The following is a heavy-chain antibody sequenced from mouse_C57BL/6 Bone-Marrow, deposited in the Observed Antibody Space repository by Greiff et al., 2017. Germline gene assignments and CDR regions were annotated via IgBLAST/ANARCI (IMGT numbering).Heavy chain of an antibody. CDR3: ARSPYGNYDFDY. Sequence: EVKLMESGPVLVKPGASVKMSCKASGYTFTDYYMNWVKQSHGKSLEWIEVINPYNGGTSYNQKFKGKATLTVDKSSSTAYMELNSLTSEDSAVYYCARSPYGNYDFDYWGQGTTLTVSS. V-gene: IGHV1-19*01. D-gene: IGHD2-1*01. CDR1: GYTFTDYY. CDR2: INPYNGGT. J-gene: IGHJ2*01.